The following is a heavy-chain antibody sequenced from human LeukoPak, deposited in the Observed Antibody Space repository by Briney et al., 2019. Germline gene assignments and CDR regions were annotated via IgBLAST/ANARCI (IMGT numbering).Heavy chain of an antibody. CDR1: GYTFTDYY. D-gene: IGHD6-13*01. CDR3: ARTLYISAAPGGFDY. Sequence: ASVKVSCKASGYTFTDYYIHCVRQAPGQGLEWMGWINPNSGGTNFAQNFQGRVTMTRDTSISTAYMELSRLRSDDTAVYYCARTLYISAAPGGFDYWGQGTLVTVSS. V-gene: IGHV1-2*02. CDR2: INPNSGGT. J-gene: IGHJ4*02.